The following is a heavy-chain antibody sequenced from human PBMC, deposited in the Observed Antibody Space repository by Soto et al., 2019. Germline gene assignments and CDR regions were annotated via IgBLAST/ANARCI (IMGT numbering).Heavy chain of an antibody. V-gene: IGHV1-3*01. CDR2: INAGNGNT. D-gene: IGHD2-15*01. CDR3: ARDLGYALPDY. Sequence: ASVKVSCTASGYTFTSYAIHWVRQAPGQRLEWMGWINAGNGNTKYPQKFQGRVTITRDTSASTAYMELSSLRSEDTAVYYCARDLGYALPDYWGQGTLVTVSS. CDR1: GYTFTSYA. J-gene: IGHJ4*02.